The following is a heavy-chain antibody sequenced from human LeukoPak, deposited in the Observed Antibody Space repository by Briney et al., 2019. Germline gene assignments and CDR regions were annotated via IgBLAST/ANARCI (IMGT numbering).Heavy chain of an antibody. CDR3: ARDMGRAWYGPPDY. Sequence: GGSLRLSCAASGFTFNTYGMHWVRQAPGKGLEWVAVISYDGSNKYYVDSVKGRFRIARDNSKNTLYLQMNSLRAEDTAVYFCARDMGRAWYGPPDYWGQGTLVTVSS. D-gene: IGHD6-13*01. J-gene: IGHJ4*02. V-gene: IGHV3-30*03. CDR2: ISYDGSNK. CDR1: GFTFNTYG.